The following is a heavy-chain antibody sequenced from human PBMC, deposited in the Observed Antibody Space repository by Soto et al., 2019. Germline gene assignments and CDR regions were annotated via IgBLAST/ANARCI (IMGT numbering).Heavy chain of an antibody. Sequence: EVQLVESGGGLVQPGGSLRLSCAASGFSFSTYEMNWVRQAPGKGLEWVAYISSGSDTIHYADSVRGRFTVSRDNAKNSLYLQINSLRVEDTALYYCARDRAAGGYWGQGTLVTVSS. CDR1: GFSFSTYE. D-gene: IGHD6-13*01. J-gene: IGHJ4*02. CDR2: ISSGSDTI. CDR3: ARDRAAGGY. V-gene: IGHV3-48*03.